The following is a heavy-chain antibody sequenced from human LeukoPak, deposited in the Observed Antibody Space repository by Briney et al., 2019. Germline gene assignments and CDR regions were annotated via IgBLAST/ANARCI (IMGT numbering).Heavy chain of an antibody. CDR1: GFTFSTYN. V-gene: IGHV3-74*01. J-gene: IGHJ4*02. D-gene: IGHD2-15*01. CDR2: INSDGSST. CDR3: TTGRSSRVFDY. Sequence: GGSLRLSCAASGFTFSTYNMNWVRQAPGKGLVWVSRINSDGSSTSYADSVKGRVTISRDNAKNTLYLQMNSLRAEDTAVYYCTTGRSSRVFDYWGQGTLVTVSS.